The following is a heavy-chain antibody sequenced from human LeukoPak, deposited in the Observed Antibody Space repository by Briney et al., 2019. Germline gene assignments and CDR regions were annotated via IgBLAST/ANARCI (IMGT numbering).Heavy chain of an antibody. V-gene: IGHV3-30*02. J-gene: IGHJ4*02. Sequence: GGSLRLSCAASGFTFSSYGMHWVRQAPGKGLEWVAFIRYDGSNKYYADSVKGRFTISRDNSKNTLYLQMNSLRAEDTAVYYCAKDRSSDWYANGFDYWGQGTLVTVSS. D-gene: IGHD6-19*01. CDR2: IRYDGSNK. CDR1: GFTFSSYG. CDR3: AKDRSSDWYANGFDY.